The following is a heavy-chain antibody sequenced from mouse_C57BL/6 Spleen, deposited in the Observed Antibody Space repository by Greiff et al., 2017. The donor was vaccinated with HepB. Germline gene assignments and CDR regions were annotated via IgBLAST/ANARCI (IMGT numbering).Heavy chain of an antibody. D-gene: IGHD2-3*01. CDR3: AMDGLDPFAY. CDR2: IHPSDSDT. V-gene: IGHV1-74*01. Sequence: QVHVKQPGAELVKPGASVKVSCKASGYTFTSYWMHWVKQRPGQGLEWIGRIHPSDSDTNYNQKFKGKATLTVDKSSSTAYMQLSSLTSEDSAVYYCAMDGLDPFAYWGQGTLVTVSA. CDR1: GYTFTSYW. J-gene: IGHJ3*01.